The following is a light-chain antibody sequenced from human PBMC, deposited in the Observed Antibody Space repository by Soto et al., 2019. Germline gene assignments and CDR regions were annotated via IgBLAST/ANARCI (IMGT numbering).Light chain of an antibody. V-gene: IGKV3-20*01. Sequence: EIVLTQSPGTLPLSPGERATLSCRASQSVSSSYLAWYQQKPGQAPRLLIYGASSRATGIPDRLSRSGSGTDYTLTISRLEPEDFAVYYCHQYDSSPLTFGGGTKVEIK. CDR3: HQYDSSPLT. CDR1: QSVSSSY. CDR2: GAS. J-gene: IGKJ4*01.